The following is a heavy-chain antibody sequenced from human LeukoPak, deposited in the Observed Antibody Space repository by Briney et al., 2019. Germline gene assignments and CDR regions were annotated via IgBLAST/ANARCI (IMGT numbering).Heavy chain of an antibody. CDR1: GGTFSSYA. J-gene: IGHJ4*02. CDR2: IIPILGIA. Sequence: GASVRVSCKASGGTFSSYAISWVRQAPGQGLEWMGRIIPILGIANYAQKFQGRVTITADKSTSTAYMELSSLRSEDTAVYYCAGGIAAAGTVDYWGQGTLVTVSS. D-gene: IGHD6-13*01. CDR3: AGGIAAAGTVDY. V-gene: IGHV1-69*04.